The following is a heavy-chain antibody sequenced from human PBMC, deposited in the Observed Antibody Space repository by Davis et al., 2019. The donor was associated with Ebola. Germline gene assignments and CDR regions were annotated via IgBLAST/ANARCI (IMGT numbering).Heavy chain of an antibody. D-gene: IGHD6-19*01. CDR3: TRERQWLVLLVDY. CDR1: GFTFGDYA. CDR2: IRSKAYGGTT. V-gene: IGHV3-49*03. Sequence: PGGSLRLSCTASGFTFGDYAMSWFRQAPGKGLEWVGFIRSKAYGGTTEYAASVKGRFTISRDDSKSIAYLQMNSLKTEDTAVYYCTRERQWLVLLVDYWGQGTLVTVSS. J-gene: IGHJ4*02.